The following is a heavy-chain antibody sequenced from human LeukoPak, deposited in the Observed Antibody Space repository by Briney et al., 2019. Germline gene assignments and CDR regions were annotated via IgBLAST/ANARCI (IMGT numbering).Heavy chain of an antibody. CDR2: IYYSGST. Sequence: SETLSLTCTVSGGSISGYYWSWIRQPPGKGLEWIGYIYYSGSTYYNPSLKSRVTISVDTSKNQFSLKLSSVTAADTAVYYCARESSGGYVSPLDYWGQGTLVTVSS. D-gene: IGHD1-26*01. CDR1: GGSISGYY. V-gene: IGHV4-59*12. CDR3: ARESSGGYVSPLDY. J-gene: IGHJ4*02.